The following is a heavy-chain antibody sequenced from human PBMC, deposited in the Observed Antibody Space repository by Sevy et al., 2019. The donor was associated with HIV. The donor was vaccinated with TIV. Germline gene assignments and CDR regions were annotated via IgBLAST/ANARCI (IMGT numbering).Heavy chain of an antibody. J-gene: IGHJ5*02. CDR3: AKALVETEDKNEFDP. V-gene: IGHV3-21*04. CDR1: GFTFSSYS. CDR2: ISSSSSHI. D-gene: IGHD2-8*02. Sequence: GGSLRLSCAASGFTFSSYSMNWVRQAPGKGLEWVSSISSSSSHIYYADSVKGRFTISRDNSQNRLYLQMNSLRAEDTALYYCAKALVETEDKNEFDPWGQGTLVTVSS.